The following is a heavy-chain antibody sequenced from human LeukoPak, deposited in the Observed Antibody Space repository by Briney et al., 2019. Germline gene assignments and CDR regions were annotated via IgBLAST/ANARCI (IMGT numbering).Heavy chain of an antibody. J-gene: IGHJ4*02. CDR1: GFTFSSYS. D-gene: IGHD4-17*01. CDR3: ARKVSNGEVDY. Sequence: GGSLILSCAASGFTFSSYSMNWVRQAPGKGLEWVSSISGSRSYIYYADSVKGRFTTSRDNANNSLYLQMNSLRAEDTAVYYCARKVSNGEVDYWGQGTLVTVSS. CDR2: ISGSRSYI. V-gene: IGHV3-21*01.